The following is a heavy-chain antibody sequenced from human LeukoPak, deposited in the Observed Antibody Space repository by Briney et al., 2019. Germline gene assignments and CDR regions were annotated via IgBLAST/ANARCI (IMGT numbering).Heavy chain of an antibody. J-gene: IGHJ4*02. Sequence: GGSLRLSCAASGFTFSSYAMSWVRQAPGKGLEWVSCIGGSGGETYYTDSVKGRFTVSRDSSKSTLYLQVNSLRAEDTAVYYCAKGHIDSSWLYFDNWGQGTLINVSP. CDR3: AKGHIDSSWLYFDN. CDR2: IGGSGGET. D-gene: IGHD6-13*01. CDR1: GFTFSSYA. V-gene: IGHV3-23*01.